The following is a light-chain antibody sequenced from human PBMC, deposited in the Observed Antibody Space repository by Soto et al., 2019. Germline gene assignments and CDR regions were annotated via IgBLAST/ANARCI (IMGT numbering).Light chain of an antibody. Sequence: EIVLTQSPATLSLSPGERATLSCRASQSLSSNFLAWYQQKPGQAPRLLIHGATTRATGIPARFSGSGSGTEFTLTISSLQSEDFAVYYCQQYGSSPWPFGQGTKVDIK. V-gene: IGKV3-20*01. CDR2: GAT. J-gene: IGKJ1*01. CDR3: QQYGSSPWP. CDR1: QSLSSNF.